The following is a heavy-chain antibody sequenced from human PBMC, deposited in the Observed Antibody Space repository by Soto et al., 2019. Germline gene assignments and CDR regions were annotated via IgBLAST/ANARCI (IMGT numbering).Heavy chain of an antibody. Sequence: QVQLVQSGSESMQPGASVKVSCKGSGYNLNSHSINGLRQAPGQGLEWMGWTNPTIGNPTYEQGFTGRFVFSLDTSVSTVYLQIFSLKADDSAVYYCARDRASGSFDYWGQGTLVTVSS. CDR3: ARDRASGSFDY. CDR1: GYNLNSHS. J-gene: IGHJ4*02. D-gene: IGHD1-26*01. V-gene: IGHV7-4-1*01. CDR2: TNPTIGNP.